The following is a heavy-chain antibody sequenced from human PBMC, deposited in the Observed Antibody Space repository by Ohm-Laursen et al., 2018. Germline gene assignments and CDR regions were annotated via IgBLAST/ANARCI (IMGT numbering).Heavy chain of an antibody. V-gene: IGHV3-23*01. D-gene: IGHD3-22*01. CDR2: ISLSGGST. J-gene: IGHJ6*02. CDR3: AKVLYYDGSGYYSPYYYGMDV. CDR1: GFTFGSYA. Sequence: SLRLSCSASGFTFGSYAMSWVRQAPGEGLAWVSTISLSGGSTYYADSVKGRFTISRDNSKNTLSLQMNSLRVDDTAIYYCAKVLYYDGSGYYSPYYYGMDVWGQGTTVTVSS.